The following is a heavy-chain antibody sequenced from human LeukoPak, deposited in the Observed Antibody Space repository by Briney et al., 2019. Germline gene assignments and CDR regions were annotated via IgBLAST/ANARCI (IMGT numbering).Heavy chain of an antibody. Sequence: ETLSLTCTVSGGSISSYYWSWIRQPAGKGLEWVSGINWNGGSTGYADSVKGRFTISRDNAKNSLYLQMNSLRAEDTALYYCARGDTTAIRDFDYWGQGTLVTVSS. D-gene: IGHD2-2*02. V-gene: IGHV3-20*04. CDR2: INWNGGST. CDR1: GGSISSYY. CDR3: ARGDTTAIRDFDY. J-gene: IGHJ4*02.